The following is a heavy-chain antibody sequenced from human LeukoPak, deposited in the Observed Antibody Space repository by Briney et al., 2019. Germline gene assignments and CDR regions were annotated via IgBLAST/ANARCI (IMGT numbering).Heavy chain of an antibody. CDR1: GFTFSSCA. V-gene: IGHV3-23*01. CDR2: ISGSGGST. J-gene: IGHJ5*02. CDR3: AKGGYCSSTSCYTSWFDP. D-gene: IGHD2-2*02. Sequence: PGGSLRLSCAASGFTFSSCAMSWVRQAPGKGLELVSAISGSGGSTYYADSVKGRFTISRDNSKNTLYLQMNSLRAEDTAVYYCAKGGYCSSTSCYTSWFDPWGQGTLVTVSS.